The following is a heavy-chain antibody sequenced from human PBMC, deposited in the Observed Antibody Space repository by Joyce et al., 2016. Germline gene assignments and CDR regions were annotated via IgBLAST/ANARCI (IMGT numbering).Heavy chain of an antibody. J-gene: IGHJ4*02. V-gene: IGHV3-30*18. Sequence: QVQLVESGGGVVQPGRSVRLSCAASGFPFTACGMHWCRQAPCKWLEGVAVISYDGSRKDYADSVKGRFTLSRDNTKNRVFLQMNSLRTEDTALYYCAKDLYYGAGSYYYFDYWGQGTLVTVS. CDR2: ISYDGSRK. CDR1: GFPFTACG. CDR3: AKDLYYGAGSYYYFDY. D-gene: IGHD3-10*01.